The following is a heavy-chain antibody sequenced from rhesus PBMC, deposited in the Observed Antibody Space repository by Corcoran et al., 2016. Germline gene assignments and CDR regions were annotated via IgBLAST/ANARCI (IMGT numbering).Heavy chain of an antibody. CDR1: GDSISSGYG. J-gene: IGHJ4*01. V-gene: IGHV4S7*01. CDR3: ARVDGSRYFDY. D-gene: IGHD4-29*01. CDR2: IYSSTGNT. Sequence: QVQLKESGPGLVKPSETLSLTCAVSGDSISSGYGWGWFRQPPGKGLEWIVNIYSSTGNTYYDPSLKSRVTISKDTSKNQFSLKLSSVTAADTAVYYCARVDGSRYFDYWGQGVLVTVSS.